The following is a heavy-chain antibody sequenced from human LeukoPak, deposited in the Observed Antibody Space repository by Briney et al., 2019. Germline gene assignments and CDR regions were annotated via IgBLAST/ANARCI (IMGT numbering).Heavy chain of an antibody. J-gene: IGHJ4*02. CDR2: IYHSGST. Sequence: SETLSLTCTVSGYSISSGYYWGWIRQPPGKGLEWIGSIYHSGSTHYNPSLKSRVTISVDTSKNQFSLKLSSVTAADTAVYYCARWEGELAFDYWGQGTLVTLSS. CDR3: ARWEGELAFDY. D-gene: IGHD1-26*01. CDR1: GYSISSGYY. V-gene: IGHV4-38-2*02.